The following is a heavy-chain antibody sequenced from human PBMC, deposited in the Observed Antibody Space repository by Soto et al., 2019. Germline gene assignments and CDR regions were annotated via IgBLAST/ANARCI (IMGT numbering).Heavy chain of an antibody. V-gene: IGHV3-33*01. CDR2: IWYDGSNK. CDR1: GVTFSSYG. J-gene: IGHJ4*02. Sequence: SLRLSCASSGVTFSSYGMHWVRQAPGQGLEWVAVIWYDGSNKYYADFVKGRFTISRDNSKNTLYLQMKILRAEDTALYYCARGAHYDHRSGYPGRDYWGQGTLDTVSS. CDR3: ARGAHYDHRSGYPGRDY. D-gene: IGHD3-22*01.